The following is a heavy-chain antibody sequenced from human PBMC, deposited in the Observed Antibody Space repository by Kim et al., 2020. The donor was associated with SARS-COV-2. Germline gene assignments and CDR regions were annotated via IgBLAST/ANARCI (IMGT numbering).Heavy chain of an antibody. D-gene: IGHD5-18*01. Sequence: GGSLRLSCAASGFTFSGSAMHWVRQASGKGLEWVGRIRSSGNSYATAYAASGQGRFSIYRDDSKNTASLQMSSLKTEDTAVYYCVLVVDTGPYFDYWGQGTLVTVFS. CDR3: VLVVDTGPYFDY. CDR1: GFTFSGSA. J-gene: IGHJ4*02. V-gene: IGHV3-73*01. CDR2: IRSSGNSYAT.